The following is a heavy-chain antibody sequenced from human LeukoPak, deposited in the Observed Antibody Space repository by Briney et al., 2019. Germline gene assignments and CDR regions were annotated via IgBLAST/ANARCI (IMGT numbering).Heavy chain of an antibody. Sequence: PSETLSXTCSVSGGSISSYYWSWIRQPPGKGLEWIGYIYNSGSTNYNPALKSRVSISVDTSRNQFSLNLNSVTAADTAVYYCARSGXFSPSNWFDPWGQGTLVTVSS. CDR3: ARSGXFSPSNWFDP. V-gene: IGHV4-59*01. D-gene: IGHD1-26*01. CDR1: GGSISSYY. J-gene: IGHJ5*02. CDR2: IYNSGST.